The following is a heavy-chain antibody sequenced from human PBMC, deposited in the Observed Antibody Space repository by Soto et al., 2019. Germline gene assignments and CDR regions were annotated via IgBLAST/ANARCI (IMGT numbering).Heavy chain of an antibody. CDR3: ARDLYTAMAPLVDY. CDR1: GFPFRSYS. J-gene: IGHJ4*02. D-gene: IGHD5-18*01. Sequence: PGGSLRLSCAASGFPFRSYSMNWVRQAPGKGLEWVSYISSSSSTIYYADSVKGRFTISRDNAKNSLYLQMNSLRAEDTAVYYCARDLYTAMAPLVDYWGQGTLVTVSS. CDR2: ISSSSSTI. V-gene: IGHV3-48*01.